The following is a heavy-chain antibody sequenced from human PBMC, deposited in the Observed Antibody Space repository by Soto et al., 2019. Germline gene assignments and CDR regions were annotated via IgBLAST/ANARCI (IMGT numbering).Heavy chain of an antibody. D-gene: IGHD6-13*01. J-gene: IGHJ4*02. CDR1: GGSISSHY. CDR3: ARARYGIAAAGPNFDY. CDR2: IYYSGST. V-gene: IGHV4-59*11. Sequence: SETLSLTCTVSGGSISSHYWSWIRQPPGQGLEWIGYIYYSGSTNYNPSLKSRVTISVDTSKNQFSLKLSSVTAADTAVYYCARARYGIAAAGPNFDYWGQGTLVTVSS.